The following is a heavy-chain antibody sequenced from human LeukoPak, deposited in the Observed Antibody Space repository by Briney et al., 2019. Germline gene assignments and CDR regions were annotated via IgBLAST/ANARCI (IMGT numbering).Heavy chain of an antibody. CDR3: ASPPVDGSRSGGH. D-gene: IGHD5-24*01. V-gene: IGHV3-43*01. J-gene: IGHJ4*02. CDR2: ISWDGGST. CDR1: GFTFDDYT. Sequence: GGSLRLSCAASGFTFDDYTMHWVRQAPGKGLEWVSLISWDGGSTYYADSVKGRFTISRDNPKNTLYLQMNSLRAEDTAVYYCASPPVDGSRSGGHWGQGTLVIVSS.